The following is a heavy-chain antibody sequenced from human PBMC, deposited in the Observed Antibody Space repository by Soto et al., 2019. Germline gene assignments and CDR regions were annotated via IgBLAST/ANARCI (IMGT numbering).Heavy chain of an antibody. D-gene: IGHD2-15*01. CDR3: ARDRSVVTNPYFEY. V-gene: IGHV1-69*06. CDR1: GGTFSSYA. J-gene: IGHJ4*02. CDR2: IIPIFDAA. Sequence: ASVKVSCKASGGTFSSYAISWVGQAPGRGLEWMGGIIPIFDAANYAQRFQGRVTITADKSTSTAYMELSSLRSEDTAVYYCARDRSVVTNPYFEYWAQGTLVTVSS.